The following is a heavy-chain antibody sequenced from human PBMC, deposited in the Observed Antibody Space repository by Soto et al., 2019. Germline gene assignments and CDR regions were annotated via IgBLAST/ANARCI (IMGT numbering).Heavy chain of an antibody. D-gene: IGHD6-19*01. V-gene: IGHV4-4*07. CDR3: ARDREAGYNFYSGMDV. CDR1: GADINTYS. J-gene: IGHJ6*02. CDR2: IYTSASI. Sequence: SETLSLTCSVSGADINTYSWTWIRQPAGKGLEWIGRIYTSASINYNPSLRVRVTLSVDTSTNQVSLKLAAVTAADTAVYYCARDREAGYNFYSGMDVWGQGTTVTVSS.